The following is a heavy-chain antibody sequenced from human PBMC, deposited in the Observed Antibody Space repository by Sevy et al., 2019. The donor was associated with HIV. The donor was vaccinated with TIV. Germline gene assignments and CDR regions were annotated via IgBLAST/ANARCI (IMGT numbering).Heavy chain of an antibody. V-gene: IGHV4-39*01. J-gene: IGHJ3*02. CDR2: IYYSGST. Sequence: SETLSLTCTVSGGSISSSSYYWGWIRQPPGKGLEWIGSIYYSGSTYYNPSLKSRVTISVDTSKNQFSLKLSSVTAADTAVYYCARISLWNYYAFDIWGKGQWSPSPQ. CDR3: ARISLWNYYAFDI. CDR1: GGSISSSSYY. D-gene: IGHD1-7*01.